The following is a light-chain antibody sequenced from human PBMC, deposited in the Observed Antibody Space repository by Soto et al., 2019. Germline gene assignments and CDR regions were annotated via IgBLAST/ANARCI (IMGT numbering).Light chain of an antibody. CDR2: DAS. V-gene: IGKV1-5*01. Sequence: DIQMTQSPSTLSASVGDRVTITCRASQSISNRLAWYQQKPGKAPKVLIYDASSLESGVPSRFSGSGSGTEFILTISSLQPDDFATYYCQQYNSYPLTFGGGTKVEIK. CDR3: QQYNSYPLT. J-gene: IGKJ4*01. CDR1: QSISNR.